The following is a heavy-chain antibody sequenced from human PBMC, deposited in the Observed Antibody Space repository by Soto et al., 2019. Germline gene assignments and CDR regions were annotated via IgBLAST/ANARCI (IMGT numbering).Heavy chain of an antibody. CDR3: ARKRIAAADLNWFDP. D-gene: IGHD6-13*01. CDR1: GASISGFY. Sequence: SETLSLTCTVSGASISGFYWSWIRKSAGKGLEWIGRIYATGTTDYNPSLKSRVMMSVDTSKKQFALKLSSVTAADTAVYYCARKRIAAADLNWFDPWGQGTLVTVSS. J-gene: IGHJ5*02. CDR2: IYATGTT. V-gene: IGHV4-4*07.